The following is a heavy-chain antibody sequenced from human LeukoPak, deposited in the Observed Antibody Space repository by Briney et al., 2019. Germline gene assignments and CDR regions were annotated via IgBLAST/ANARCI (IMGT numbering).Heavy chain of an antibody. D-gene: IGHD3-3*01. CDR1: GGSISSGGYY. CDR3: ASTTEYYTNWFDP. J-gene: IGHJ5*02. Sequence: SETLSLTCTVSGGSISSGGYYWSWIRQPPGKGLEWIGYIYHSGSTYYNPSLKSRVTISVDRSKNQFSLKLSSVTAADTAVYYCASTTEYYTNWFDPWGQGTLVTVSS. CDR2: IYHSGST. V-gene: IGHV4-30-2*01.